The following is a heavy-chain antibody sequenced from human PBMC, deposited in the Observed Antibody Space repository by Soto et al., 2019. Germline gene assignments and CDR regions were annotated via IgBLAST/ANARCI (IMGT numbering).Heavy chain of an antibody. D-gene: IGHD4-17*01. V-gene: IGHV4-59*01. CDR2: VFYTGSY. CDR1: GASINRYY. CDR3: WKGAGDYATSCDY. J-gene: IGHJ4*02. Sequence: SETLSLTCSVSGASINRYYWSWLRQSPGKGLEWIGYVFYTGSYNYSPSLKSRVTMSVDTSKNQFSLRLTSVTAADTAMYYCWKGAGDYATSCDYWGQGPLVTVSS.